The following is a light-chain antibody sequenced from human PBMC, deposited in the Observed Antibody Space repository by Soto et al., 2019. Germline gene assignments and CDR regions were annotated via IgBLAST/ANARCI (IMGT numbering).Light chain of an antibody. CDR2: DVS. CDR3: SSYASSGTRV. V-gene: IGLV2-14*01. Sequence: QSALTQPASVSGSPGQSITISCTGTSSDVGGYNYVSWYQQHPGKAPKLMIYDVSNRPSGVSNRFSGSKSGNTASLTISGLQAEDEADYYCSSYASSGTRVFGTGTKDTVL. CDR1: SSDVGGYNY. J-gene: IGLJ1*01.